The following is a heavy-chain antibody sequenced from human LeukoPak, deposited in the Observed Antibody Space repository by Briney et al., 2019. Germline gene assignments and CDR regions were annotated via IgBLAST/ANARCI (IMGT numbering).Heavy chain of an antibody. D-gene: IGHD4-23*01. J-gene: IGHJ4*02. Sequence: ETLSLTCTVSGVSIRSYYWSWIRQTPGKGLEWVSLIYSGGSTYYADSVKGRFTISRDNSKNTLYLQMNSLRAEDTAVYYCARRAGGYSHPYDYWGQGTLVTVSS. CDR2: IYSGGST. CDR1: GVSIRSYY. CDR3: ARRAGGYSHPYDY. V-gene: IGHV3-53*01.